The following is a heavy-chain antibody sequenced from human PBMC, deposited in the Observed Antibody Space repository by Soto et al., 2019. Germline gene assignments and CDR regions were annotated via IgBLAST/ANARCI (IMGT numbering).Heavy chain of an antibody. CDR3: ARAWHYSSGFFDY. CDR2: IYYSGRT. J-gene: IGHJ4*02. Sequence: SETLSLTCTVSGGSISSGGYYWSWIRQHPGKGLECVGYIYYSGRTYYNPSLKSRVTISVDTSKNQFSLKLSSVTAADTAVYYCARAWHYSSGFFDYWGQGNLVTVSX. D-gene: IGHD6-19*01. CDR1: GGSISSGGYY. V-gene: IGHV4-31*03.